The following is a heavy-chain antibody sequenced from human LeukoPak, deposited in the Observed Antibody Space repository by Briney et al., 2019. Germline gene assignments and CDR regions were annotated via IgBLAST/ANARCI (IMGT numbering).Heavy chain of an antibody. V-gene: IGHV3-30-3*01. CDR3: AKDVRGPYYYGMDV. D-gene: IGHD2-8*01. CDR1: GFTFSSYA. J-gene: IGHJ6*02. Sequence: GRSLRLSCAASGFTFSSYAMHWVRQAPGKGLEWVAVISYDGSNKYYADSVKGRFTISRDNSKNTLYLQMNSLRAEDTAVYYCAKDVRGPYYYGMDVWGQGTTVTVSS. CDR2: ISYDGSNK.